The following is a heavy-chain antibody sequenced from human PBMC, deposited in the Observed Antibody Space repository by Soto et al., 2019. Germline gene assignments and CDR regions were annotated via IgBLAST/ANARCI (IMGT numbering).Heavy chain of an antibody. CDR2: IYYSGST. V-gene: IGHV4-59*08. J-gene: IGHJ6*02. Sequence: SETLSLTCTVSGGSISSYYWSWIRQPPGKGLEWIGYIYYSGSTTYNPSLKSRVTISVDTSKNQFSLKLSSVTAADTAVYYCARGYSSSWYIVMDVWGQGTTVTVSS. CDR3: ARGYSSSWYIVMDV. D-gene: IGHD6-13*01. CDR1: GGSISSYY.